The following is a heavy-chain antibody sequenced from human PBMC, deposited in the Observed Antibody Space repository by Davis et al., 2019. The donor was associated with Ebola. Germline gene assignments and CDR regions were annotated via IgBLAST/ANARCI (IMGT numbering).Heavy chain of an antibody. CDR2: ISSSSNYI. CDR3: ARDLSRGWFDP. CDR1: GFTFSSYS. V-gene: IGHV3-21*01. D-gene: IGHD6-13*01. Sequence: PGGSLRLSCAASGFTFSSYSMNWVRQAPGKGLEWVSFISSSSNYIYYADSVKVRFTTSRDNSKNTLYLQMNSLRAEDTAVYYCARDLSRGWFDPWGQGTLVTVSS. J-gene: IGHJ5*02.